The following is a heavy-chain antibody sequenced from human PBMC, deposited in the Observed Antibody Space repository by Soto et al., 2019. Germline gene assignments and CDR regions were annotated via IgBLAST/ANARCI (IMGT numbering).Heavy chain of an antibody. D-gene: IGHD2-21*01. V-gene: IGHV4-30-4*01. CDR1: GGSISSGDYY. CDR3: ARDYSSEARGWFDP. CDR2: IYYSGST. Sequence: SETLSLTCTVSGGSISSGDYYWSWIRQPPGKGLEWIGYIYYSGSTYYNPSLKSRVTISVDTSKNQFSLKLSSVTAADTAVYYCARDYSSEARGWFDPWGQGTLVTGLL. J-gene: IGHJ5*02.